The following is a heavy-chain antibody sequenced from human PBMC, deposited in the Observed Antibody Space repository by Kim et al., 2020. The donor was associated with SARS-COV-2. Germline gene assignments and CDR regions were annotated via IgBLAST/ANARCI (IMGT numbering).Heavy chain of an antibody. Sequence: GGSLRLSCAASGFTFSSYGMHWVRQAPGKGLEWVAVIWYDGSNKYYADSVKGRFTISRDNSKNTLYLQMNSLRAEDTAVYYCARGFHYYGDQRAEYFQHWGQGTLVTVSS. CDR3: ARGFHYYGDQRAEYFQH. CDR2: IWYDGSNK. V-gene: IGHV3-33*01. J-gene: IGHJ1*01. D-gene: IGHD4-17*01. CDR1: GFTFSSYG.